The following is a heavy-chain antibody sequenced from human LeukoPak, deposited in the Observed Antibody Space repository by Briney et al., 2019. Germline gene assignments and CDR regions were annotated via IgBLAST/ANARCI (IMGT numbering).Heavy chain of an antibody. V-gene: IGHV1-2*02. CDR3: ARDSGGHANY. CDR1: GYTFTGYY. D-gene: IGHD2-15*01. J-gene: IGHJ4*02. Sequence: ASVKVSCKASGYTFTGYYIHWVRQAPGQGLEWMGWINPNSGGTNYAQKFQGRVTMTRDTSISTAYMELSRLRSDDTAVYYCARDSGGHANYWGQGTLVTVSS. CDR2: INPNSGGT.